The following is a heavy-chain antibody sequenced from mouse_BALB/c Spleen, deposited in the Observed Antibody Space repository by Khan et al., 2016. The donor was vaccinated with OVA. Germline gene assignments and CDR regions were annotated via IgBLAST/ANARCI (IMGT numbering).Heavy chain of an antibody. CDR1: GYSITSDYA. CDR2: ISYSGST. V-gene: IGHV3-2*02. D-gene: IGHD1-1*01. CDR3: TRGWYYELYFDV. J-gene: IGHJ1*01. Sequence: EVQLQESGPGLVKPSQSLSLTCTVTGYSITSDYAWNWIRQFPGNKLEWLGYISYSGSTTYNPSLKSRISITRDTSKNQFFLQLNSVTAEDTATYYCTRGWYYELYFDVWGAGTTVTVSS.